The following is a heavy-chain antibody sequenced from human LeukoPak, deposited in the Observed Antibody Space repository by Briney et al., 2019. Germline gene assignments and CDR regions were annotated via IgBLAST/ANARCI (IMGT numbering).Heavy chain of an antibody. CDR1: GYSFTSYW. D-gene: IGHD6-19*01. CDR2: IYPGDSDT. J-gene: IGHJ6*02. Sequence: GESLKISCKGSGYSFTSYWIGWVRQLPGKGLEWMGIIYPGDSDTRYSPSFQGQVTISADKSISTAYLQWSSLKASDTARYYCASRISSGWSMATGWFTYGVDVWGQGTTVTVSS. V-gene: IGHV5-51*01. CDR3: ASRISSGWSMATGWFTYGVDV.